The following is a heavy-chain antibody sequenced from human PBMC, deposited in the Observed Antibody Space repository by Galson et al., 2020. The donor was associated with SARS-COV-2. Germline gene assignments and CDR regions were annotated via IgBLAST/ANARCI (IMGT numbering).Heavy chain of an antibody. CDR1: GVSISSGSFY. CDR2: IHTSGST. CDR3: ARGPVAGTGI. Sequence: SETLSLTCTVSGVSISSGSFYWSWIRQPAGKELEWIGRIHTSGSTDYNPSLKSRVTITLDTSKNQFSLKLSPVTAADTATYYCARGPVAGTGIWGRGTLVGVSS. J-gene: IGHJ4*02. D-gene: IGHD6-19*01. V-gene: IGHV4-61*02.